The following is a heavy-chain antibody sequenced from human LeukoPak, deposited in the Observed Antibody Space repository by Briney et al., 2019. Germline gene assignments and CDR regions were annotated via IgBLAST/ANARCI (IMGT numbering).Heavy chain of an antibody. J-gene: IGHJ1*01. CDR2: INHSGST. D-gene: IGHD6-19*01. Sequence: PSETLSLTCAVYGGSFSGYYWSWIRQPPGKGLEWIGEINHSGSTNYNPSLKSRVTISVDTSKNQFSLKLSSVTAADTAVYYCARNLKQWLVRGGFQHWARAPWSPSPQ. CDR1: GGSFSGYY. V-gene: IGHV4-34*01. CDR3: ARNLKQWLVRGGFQH.